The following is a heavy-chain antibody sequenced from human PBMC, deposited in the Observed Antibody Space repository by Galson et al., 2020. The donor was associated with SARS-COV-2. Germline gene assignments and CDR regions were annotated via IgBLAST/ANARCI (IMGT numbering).Heavy chain of an antibody. J-gene: IGHJ1*01. CDR2: IKSKTDGATT. Sequence: GGSLRLSCVASGFTFTTAWMSWVRKAPGKGPEWVGRIKSKTDGATTDYAAPVKGRFTISRDDSYNTLYLQMNSLKTEDTAVYYCTTGIHWGQGTLITVSS. CDR3: TTGIH. V-gene: IGHV3-15*01. CDR1: GFTFTTAW.